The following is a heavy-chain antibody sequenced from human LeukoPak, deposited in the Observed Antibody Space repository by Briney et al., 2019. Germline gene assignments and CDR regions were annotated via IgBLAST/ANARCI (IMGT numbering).Heavy chain of an antibody. CDR3: ARVDSSGWCVFDN. V-gene: IGHV4-59*01. CDR2: IYYSGST. D-gene: IGHD6-19*01. Sequence: SETLSLTCSVSGGSISSYNWSWSRQTPRQGLEWIGYIYYSGSTNSNPPRKGRVTISVDPSKTQFSLRLRSVTAADTALYSWARVDSSGWCVFDNWGQGTLVTVSS. CDR1: GGSISSYN. J-gene: IGHJ4*02.